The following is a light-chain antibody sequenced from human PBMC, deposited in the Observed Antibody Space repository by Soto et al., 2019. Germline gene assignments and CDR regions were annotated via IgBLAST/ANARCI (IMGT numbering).Light chain of an antibody. CDR1: QSVRTNY. J-gene: IGKJ1*01. CDR2: GAF. Sequence: EIVLTQSPGTLSLSPGERATLSCRASQSVRTNYLAWYQQKRGQAPWLLIYGAFNRAGGVPDRFSGSGSGTDFTHILSSLEFEDFAVEHRQQYNNWAWTFRQGTKVDIK. CDR3: QQYNNWAWT. V-gene: IGKV3-20*01.